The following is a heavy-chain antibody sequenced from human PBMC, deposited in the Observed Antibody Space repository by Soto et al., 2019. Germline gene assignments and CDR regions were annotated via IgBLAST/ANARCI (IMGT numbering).Heavy chain of an antibody. J-gene: IGHJ4*02. CDR3: AKTAAGIMIPVSPDY. V-gene: IGHV3-23*01. Sequence: EVQLLESGGGLVRPGGSRRLSCAVSGFTFSSYAMSWVRQAPGKGLERVSAISGSGGSTYYADSVKGRFTISRDNSKNTLYLQMNSLRAEDTAVYYCAKTAAGIMIPVSPDYWGQGTLVTVSS. D-gene: IGHD6-13*01. CDR2: ISGSGGST. CDR1: GFTFSSYA.